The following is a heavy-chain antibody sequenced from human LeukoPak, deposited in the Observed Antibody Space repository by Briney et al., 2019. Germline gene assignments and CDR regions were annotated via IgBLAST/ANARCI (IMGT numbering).Heavy chain of an antibody. V-gene: IGHV4-4*07. CDR3: ARDRYYYDSSGYLRFDY. D-gene: IGHD3-22*01. CDR2: IHTSGST. Sequence: SETLSLTCTVSGGSISSYYWSWIRQPAGKGLEWIGRIHTSGSTNYKPSLKSRVTMSVDTSKNQFSLKLRSVTAADTAVYYCARDRYYYDSSGYLRFDYWSQGTLVTVSS. J-gene: IGHJ4*02. CDR1: GGSISSYY.